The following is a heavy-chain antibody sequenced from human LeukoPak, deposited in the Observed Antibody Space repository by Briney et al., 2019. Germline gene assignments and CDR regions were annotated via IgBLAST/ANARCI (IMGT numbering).Heavy chain of an antibody. CDR1: GGSFSGYY. D-gene: IGHD1-26*01. Sequence: SETLSLTCAVYGGSFSGYYWSWIRQPPGKGLEWIGEINHSGSTNYNPSLKSRVTISVDTSKNQFSLNLSSVTAADTAVYYCAAGAYSGSYISFDYWGQGALVTVSS. J-gene: IGHJ4*02. CDR3: AAGAYSGSYISFDY. V-gene: IGHV4-34*01. CDR2: INHSGST.